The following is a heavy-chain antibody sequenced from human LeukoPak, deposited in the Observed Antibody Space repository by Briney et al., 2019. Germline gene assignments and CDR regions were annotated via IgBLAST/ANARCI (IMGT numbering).Heavy chain of an antibody. CDR1: GGSISSGGYS. CDR3: ARASIAAAGTGFDY. V-gene: IGHV4-30-2*01. D-gene: IGHD6-13*01. Sequence: PSQTLSLTRAVSGGSISSGGYSWSWIRQPPGKGLEWIGYIYHSGSTYYNPSLKSRVTISVDRSKNQFSLKLSSVTAADTAVYYCARASIAAAGTGFDYWGQGTLVTVSS. CDR2: IYHSGST. J-gene: IGHJ4*02.